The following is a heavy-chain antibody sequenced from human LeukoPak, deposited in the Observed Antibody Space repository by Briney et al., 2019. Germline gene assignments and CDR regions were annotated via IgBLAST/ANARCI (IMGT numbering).Heavy chain of an antibody. J-gene: IGHJ4*02. CDR1: GFTFSSYS. CDR2: ISSSSSYI. CDR3: ASDSIAAAGTG. D-gene: IGHD6-13*01. V-gene: IGHV3-21*01. Sequence: GGSLRLSCAASGFTFSSYSMNWVRQAPGKGLEWVSSISSSSSYIYYADSVKGRFTISRDNAKNSLYLQMNSLRAEDTAVYYCASDSIAAAGTGWGQGTLVTVAS.